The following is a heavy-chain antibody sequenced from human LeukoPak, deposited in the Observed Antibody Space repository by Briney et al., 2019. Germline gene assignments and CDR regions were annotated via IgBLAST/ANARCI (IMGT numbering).Heavy chain of an antibody. CDR3: ASGGDCTGGVCYLGIAFDI. D-gene: IGHD2-8*02. CDR1: GFTGNSYS. Sequence: WGSLRCSSSASGFTGNSYSMNWLRQAPGNELEGFSSISSSSSYIYYADSGKGRFTISRDNAKNSLYLQMNSLRAEDTAVYYCASGGDCTGGVCYLGIAFDIWGQGTMVTVSS. CDR2: ISSSSSYI. J-gene: IGHJ3*02. V-gene: IGHV3-21*01.